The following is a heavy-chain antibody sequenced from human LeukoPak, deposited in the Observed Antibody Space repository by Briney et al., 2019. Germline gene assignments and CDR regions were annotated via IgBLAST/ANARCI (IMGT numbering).Heavy chain of an antibody. V-gene: IGHV4-38-2*02. J-gene: IGHJ4*02. Sequence: SETLSLTCAVSGYSISSGYYWGWIRQPPGKGLEWIGSIYHSGSTYYNPSLKSRVTISVDTSKNQFSLKLSSVTAADTAVYYCAREARIAAAGMGYWGQGTLVTVSS. CDR2: IYHSGST. CDR1: GYSISSGYY. D-gene: IGHD6-13*01. CDR3: AREARIAAAGMGY.